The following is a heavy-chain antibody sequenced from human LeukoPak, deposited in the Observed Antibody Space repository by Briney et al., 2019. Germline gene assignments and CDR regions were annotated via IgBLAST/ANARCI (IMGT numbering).Heavy chain of an antibody. CDR2: IYPGDSET. J-gene: IGHJ6*04. Sequence: LGDSLKISCKASGYSFSTYWIGWVRQMPGKGLEWMGIIYPGDSETKYSPSFQGQVTISADKSTSTAYLQWTSLKASDTAMYYCARLCGGPCYRDVWGKGTTVTVSS. V-gene: IGHV5-51*01. CDR3: ARLCGGPCYRDV. CDR1: GYSFSTYW. D-gene: IGHD2-21*01.